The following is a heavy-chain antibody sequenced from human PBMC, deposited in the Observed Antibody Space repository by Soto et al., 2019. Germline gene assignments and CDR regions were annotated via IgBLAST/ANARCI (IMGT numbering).Heavy chain of an antibody. Sequence: QVQLQESGPGLVKPSETLSLTCTVSGGSVTSGSYYWSWIRQPPGKGLEWIGYIYYSGSTNYNPSRQRRVTISVDTSKNQISLKLSSVTAADTALYYCARDQGIAVAVFDYWGQGTLVTVSS. CDR3: ARDQGIAVAVFDY. J-gene: IGHJ4*02. CDR2: IYYSGST. CDR1: GGSVTSGSYY. D-gene: IGHD6-19*01. V-gene: IGHV4-61*01.